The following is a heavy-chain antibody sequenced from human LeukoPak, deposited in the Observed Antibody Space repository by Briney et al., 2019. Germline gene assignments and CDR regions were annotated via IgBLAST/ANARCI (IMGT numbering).Heavy chain of an antibody. J-gene: IGHJ5*02. CDR1: GGSISSYY. D-gene: IGHD3-22*01. CDR2: IYYSGST. CDR3: ARERDSSGYSDWFDP. Sequence: SETLSLTCTVSGGSISSYYWSWIRQPPGKGLEWIGYIYYSGSTNYNPSLKSRVTISVDTSKNQFSLKLSSVTAADTAVYYCARERDSSGYSDWFDPWGQGTLVTVSS. V-gene: IGHV4-59*12.